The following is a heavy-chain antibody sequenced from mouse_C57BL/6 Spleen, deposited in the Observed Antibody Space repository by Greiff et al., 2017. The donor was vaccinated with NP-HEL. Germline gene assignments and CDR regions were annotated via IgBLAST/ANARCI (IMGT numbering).Heavy chain of an antibody. D-gene: IGHD1-1*01. CDR3: TREDYYGSRAWFAY. Sequence: EVKVVESGEGLVKPGGSLKLSCAASGFTFSSYAMSWVRQTPEKRLEWVAYISSGGDYIYYADTVKGRFTLSRDNARNTLYLQMSSLKSEDTAMYYCTREDYYGSRAWFAYWGQGTLVTVSA. CDR1: GFTFSSYA. J-gene: IGHJ3*01. CDR2: ISSGGDYI. V-gene: IGHV5-9-1*02.